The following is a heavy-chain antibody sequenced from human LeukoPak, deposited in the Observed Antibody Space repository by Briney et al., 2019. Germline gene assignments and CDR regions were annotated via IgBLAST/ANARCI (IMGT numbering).Heavy chain of an antibody. D-gene: IGHD1-14*01. CDR3: AKDSYAGFGGSWSFDF. CDR1: GYNFNGYY. Sequence: ASVKVSCKTSGYNFNGYYLHWVRQAPGQGFEWMGWINPNSGGTKYAQNFQDRVTMTRDTSITTAYLEVGWLTSDDTAVYYCAKDSYAGFGGSWSFDFWGPGTLVTVSS. V-gene: IGHV1-2*02. J-gene: IGHJ4*02. CDR2: INPNSGGT.